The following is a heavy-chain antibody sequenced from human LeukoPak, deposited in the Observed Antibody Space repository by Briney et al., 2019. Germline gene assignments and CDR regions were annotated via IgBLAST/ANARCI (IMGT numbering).Heavy chain of an antibody. D-gene: IGHD1-26*01. V-gene: IGHV1-24*01. CDR1: GYTLTELS. CDR3: ATGGLVGATYRFDY. J-gene: IGHJ4*02. Sequence: ASVKVSCKVSGYTLTELSVHWVRQAPGKGLEWMGGFDPEDGETIYAQKFQGRVTMTEDTSTDTAYMELSSLRSEDTAVYCCATGGLVGATYRFDYWGQGTLVTVSS. CDR2: FDPEDGET.